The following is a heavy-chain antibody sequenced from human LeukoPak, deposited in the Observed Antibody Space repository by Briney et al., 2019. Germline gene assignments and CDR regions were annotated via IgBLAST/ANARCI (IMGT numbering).Heavy chain of an antibody. CDR3: ASVQRQWLATDY. CDR2: VHHTGSR. CDR1: GASISSYY. V-gene: IGHV4-59*01. J-gene: IGHJ4*02. Sequence: SETLSHTCTVSGASISSYYWSWIRQSPGKGLEWIGYVHHTGSRSYNPSLKSRVTISLDRDKSQFSLKLTSVTAADTAVYYCASVQRQWLATDYWGQGTLVTVSS. D-gene: IGHD6-19*01.